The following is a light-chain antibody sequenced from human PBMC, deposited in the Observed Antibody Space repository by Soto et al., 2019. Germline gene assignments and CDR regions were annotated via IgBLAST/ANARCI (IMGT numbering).Light chain of an antibody. CDR2: GAS. CDR3: RQFGSSPGFT. J-gene: IGKJ3*01. Sequence: EIVLTQSPGTLSLSPGERATLSCRASQSINSRYLAWYQQKPGQAPRLLIYGASSRATGIPDWFSGSGSGTDFTINMSRLEPEDFAVYCCRQFGSSPGFTFGPGTKVDIK. CDR1: QSINSRY. V-gene: IGKV3-20*01.